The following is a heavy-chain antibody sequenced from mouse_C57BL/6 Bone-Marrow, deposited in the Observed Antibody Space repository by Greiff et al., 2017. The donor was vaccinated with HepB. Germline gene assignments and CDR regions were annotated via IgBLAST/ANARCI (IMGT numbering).Heavy chain of an antibody. D-gene: IGHD1-1*01. Sequence: EVKLEESGGGLVQPGGSMKLSCVASGFTFSNYWMNWVRQSPEKGLEWVAQIRLKSDNYATHYAESVKGRFTISRDDSKSSVYLQMNNLRAEDTGIYYCTAGRYYYGSSLAYWGQGTLVTVSA. CDR1: GFTFSNYW. V-gene: IGHV6-3*01. J-gene: IGHJ3*01. CDR3: TAGRYYYGSSLAY. CDR2: IRLKSDNYAT.